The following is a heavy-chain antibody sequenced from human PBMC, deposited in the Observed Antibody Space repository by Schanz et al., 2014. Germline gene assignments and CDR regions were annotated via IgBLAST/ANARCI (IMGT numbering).Heavy chain of an antibody. CDR2: ISASGGTT. J-gene: IGHJ4*02. Sequence: EVQLLESGGGLVQPGGSLRLSCAASGFTFSPYAMTWVRQIPGKGLEWVSAISASGGTTYYADAVKGRFTISRDNSKTTVYLQMNSLRAEDTAVYYCAKDAEKTAMITDYFDYWGQGTLVTVSS. V-gene: IGHV3-23*01. CDR3: AKDAEKTAMITDYFDY. D-gene: IGHD5-18*01. CDR1: GFTFSPYA.